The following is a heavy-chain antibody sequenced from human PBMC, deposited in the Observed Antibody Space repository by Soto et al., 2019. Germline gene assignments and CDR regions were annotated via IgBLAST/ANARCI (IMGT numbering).Heavy chain of an antibody. D-gene: IGHD5-12*01. Sequence: PSETLSLTCAVSGGSISSSNWWSWVRQPPGKGLEWIGEIYHSGSTNYNPSLKSRVTISVDTSKNQFSLKLSSVTAADTAVYYGAREKWLRYSFYYWGQGSLGTVS. J-gene: IGHJ4*02. CDR3: AREKWLRYSFYY. CDR2: IYHSGST. V-gene: IGHV4-4*02. CDR1: GGSISSSNW.